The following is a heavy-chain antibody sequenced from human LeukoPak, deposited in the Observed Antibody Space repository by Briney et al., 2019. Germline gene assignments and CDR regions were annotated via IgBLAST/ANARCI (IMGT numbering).Heavy chain of an antibody. Sequence: SETLSLTCAVYGGSFSGYYWSWIRQPPGKGLEWIGEINHSGSTNYNPSLKSRVTISVDTSKNQFSLKLSSATAADTAVYYCARGQVLRFLEWLLYSRPTRWFDPWGQGTLFTVSS. CDR3: ARGQVLRFLEWLLYSRPTRWFDP. V-gene: IGHV4-34*01. D-gene: IGHD3-3*01. J-gene: IGHJ5*02. CDR2: INHSGST. CDR1: GGSFSGYY.